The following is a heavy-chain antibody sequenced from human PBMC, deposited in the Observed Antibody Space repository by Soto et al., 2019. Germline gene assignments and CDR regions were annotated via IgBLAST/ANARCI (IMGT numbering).Heavy chain of an antibody. CDR2: IIPILGIA. CDR3: ARGTFYYDSSGHFDY. CDR1: GGTFSTYS. D-gene: IGHD3-22*01. J-gene: IGHJ4*02. V-gene: IGHV1-69*02. Sequence: QVQLVQSGAEVKKPGSSVKVSCKASGGTFSTYSINWVRQAPGQGFEWMGRIIPILGIANYAQKFQGRVTITADKSTNTVYMELSSLRSEDTAVYYCARGTFYYDSSGHFDYWGQGTLVTVSS.